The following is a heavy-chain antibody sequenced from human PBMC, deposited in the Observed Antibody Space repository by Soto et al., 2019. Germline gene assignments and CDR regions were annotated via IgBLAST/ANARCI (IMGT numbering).Heavy chain of an antibody. CDR3: ASATARGYYYYGMDV. CDR1: GFTFSSYS. V-gene: IGHV3-48*02. CDR2: ISSSSSTI. D-gene: IGHD3-10*01. J-gene: IGHJ6*02. Sequence: GGSLRLSCAASGFTFSSYSMNWVRQAPGKGLEWVSYISSSSSTIYYADSVKGRFTISRDNAKNSLYLQMNSLRDEDTAVYYCASATARGYYYYGMDVWGQGTTVTVSS.